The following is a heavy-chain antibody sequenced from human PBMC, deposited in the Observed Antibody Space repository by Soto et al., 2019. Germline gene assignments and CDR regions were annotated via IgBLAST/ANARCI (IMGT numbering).Heavy chain of an antibody. J-gene: IGHJ4*02. CDR3: ARCPHGRTVTPFLYYFDY. V-gene: IGHV1-69*12. D-gene: IGHD4-17*01. Sequence: QVQLVQSGAEVKKPGSSVKVSCKASGGTFSSYAISWVRQAPGQGLEWMGGIIPIFGTANYAQKFQGRVTITADESTSTAYMELSGLRSEDTAVYYCARCPHGRTVTPFLYYFDYWGQGTLVTVSS. CDR2: IIPIFGTA. CDR1: GGTFSSYA.